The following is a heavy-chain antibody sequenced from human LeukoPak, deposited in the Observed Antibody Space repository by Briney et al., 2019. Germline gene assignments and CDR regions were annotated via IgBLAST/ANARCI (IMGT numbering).Heavy chain of an antibody. Sequence: SETLSLTCTVSGGSISSGGYCWSWIPRHPGKGLEWIGYIYYSGSTYPNPSRKSRVTIAVDTSQTPFSLKLSSVTAADTAVYYCAREGVGATGSYSWGQGTPVTVSS. CDR2: IYYSGST. J-gene: IGHJ4*02. CDR1: GGSISSGGYC. D-gene: IGHD1-26*01. CDR3: AREGVGATGSYS. V-gene: IGHV4-31*03.